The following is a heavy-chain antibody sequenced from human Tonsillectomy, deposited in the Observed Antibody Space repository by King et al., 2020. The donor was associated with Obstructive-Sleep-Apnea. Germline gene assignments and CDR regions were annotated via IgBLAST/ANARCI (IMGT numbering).Heavy chain of an antibody. CDR1: GFTFSIFP. Sequence: VQLVESGGGLVQPGGSLRLSCAASGFTFSIFPMNWVRQAPGKGLEWVSTLSGSGDATFYADSVMGRFTISRDNSKNTLQLVMNSLRADDTAGYYCARXXXXXXXXXXXXXXXXVXXXXXXXXXXSXXPXAPCSRSTSESTAALGCLVKDYF. J-gene: IGHJ1*01. CDR2: LSGSGDAT. CDR3: ARXXXXXXXXXXXXXXXXVXXXXXXXXXXSXXPXAPCSRSTSESTAALGCLVKDYF. D-gene: IGHD1-26*01. V-gene: IGHV3-23*04.